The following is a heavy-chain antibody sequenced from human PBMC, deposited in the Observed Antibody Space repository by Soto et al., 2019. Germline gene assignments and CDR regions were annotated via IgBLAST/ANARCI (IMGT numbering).Heavy chain of an antibody. CDR2: ISGSGGST. V-gene: IGHV3-23*01. Sequence: PGGSLRLSCAASGFTFSSYAMSWVRQAPGKGLEWVSAISGSGGSTYYADSVKGRFTISRDNSKNTLYLQMTSLRAEDTAVYYCAKDRRRSMVRGATTVGDFDYWGQGTLVTVSS. CDR3: AKDRRRSMVRGATTVGDFDY. D-gene: IGHD3-10*01. J-gene: IGHJ4*02. CDR1: GFTFSSYA.